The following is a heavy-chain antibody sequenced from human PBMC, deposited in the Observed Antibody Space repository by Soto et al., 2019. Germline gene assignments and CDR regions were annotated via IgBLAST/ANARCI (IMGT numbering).Heavy chain of an antibody. V-gene: IGHV1-46*01. D-gene: IGHD3-22*01. J-gene: IGHJ6*02. Sequence: ASVKFSFKTSGYNFTSHYIHWVRQAPGQRLESMGIIYPRGGSTIYAQKFQGKVTMTRDTSTHTLYMELSSLRSEDTAIYYCARVGYSSTGTTLHFHGLDVWGHGTTVTVSS. CDR1: GYNFTSHY. CDR3: ARVGYSSTGTTLHFHGLDV. CDR2: IYPRGGST.